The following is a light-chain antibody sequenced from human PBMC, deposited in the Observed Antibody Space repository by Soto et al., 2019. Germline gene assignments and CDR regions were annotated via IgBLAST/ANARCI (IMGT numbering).Light chain of an antibody. CDR3: GTWDSSLSAGNVV. J-gene: IGLJ2*01. V-gene: IGLV1-51*02. Sequence: QSVLTQPPSVSAAPGQTVTISCSGSTSNIGNNYVSWYQQFPGTAPKLLIYENNKRPSGIPDRFSGSKSGTSATLGITGLQTGDEADYYCGTWDSSLSAGNVVFGGGTKLTVL. CDR1: TSNIGNNY. CDR2: ENN.